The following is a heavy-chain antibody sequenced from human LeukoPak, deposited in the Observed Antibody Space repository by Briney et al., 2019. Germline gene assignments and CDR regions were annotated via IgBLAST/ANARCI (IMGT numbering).Heavy chain of an antibody. Sequence: ASVMVSCKAYGYTFTTYYMHWVRQAPGQGLEWMGVINPSGGSTSYAQKFQGRVTMTRDMSTSTVYMELSSLKSDDTAMYYCARDSSSGCDYWGQGTLVTVSS. D-gene: IGHD6-19*01. V-gene: IGHV1-46*01. CDR2: INPSGGST. CDR1: GYTFTTYY. J-gene: IGHJ4*02. CDR3: ARDSSSGCDY.